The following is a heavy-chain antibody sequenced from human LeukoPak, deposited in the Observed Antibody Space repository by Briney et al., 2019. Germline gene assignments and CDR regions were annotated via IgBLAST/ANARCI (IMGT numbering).Heavy chain of an antibody. CDR2: IRGGGGSA. Sequence: PGGSLRLSCAASGFTFSSFALTWVRQAPGKGPEWVSAIRGGGGSAFYADSVEGRFTISRDNSKYTLFLQMNSLRAEDTAVYYCARDPNGDYIGAFDMWGPGTMVTVSS. CDR3: ARDPNGDYIGAFDM. J-gene: IGHJ3*02. CDR1: GFTFSSFA. D-gene: IGHD4-17*01. V-gene: IGHV3-23*01.